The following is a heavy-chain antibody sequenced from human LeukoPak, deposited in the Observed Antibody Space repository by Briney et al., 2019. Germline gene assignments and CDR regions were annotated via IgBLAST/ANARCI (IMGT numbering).Heavy chain of an antibody. J-gene: IGHJ4*02. CDR3: AGDTDWSFDH. D-gene: IGHD2-21*01. Sequence: GGSPRLSCAASGFTFSGYSMNWVRQAPGKGPEWISYINNDRSSIADSVKGRFIISRDTAENSLFLQMNSLRVEDTALYYCAGDTDWSFDHWGQGILVTVSS. CDR1: GFTFSGYS. V-gene: IGHV3-48*01. CDR2: INNDRSSI.